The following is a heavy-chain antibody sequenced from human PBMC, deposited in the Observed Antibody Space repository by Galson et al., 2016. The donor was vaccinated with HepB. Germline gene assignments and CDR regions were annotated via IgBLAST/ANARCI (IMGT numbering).Heavy chain of an antibody. D-gene: IGHD3-3*01. J-gene: IGHJ4*02. Sequence: PALVKPTQILTLTCTFSGFSLRSILGGVGWIRQPPGKALEWLALIYWDDDKRYNPPSLKSSLSITKDTSKNQVFLTMTNMDSVDTAPYYFGHCTRKIFGVLIDYWGLGTLVTVSS. CDR3: GHCTRKIFGVLIDY. CDR2: IYWDDDK. V-gene: IGHV2-5*02. CDR1: GFSLRSILGG.